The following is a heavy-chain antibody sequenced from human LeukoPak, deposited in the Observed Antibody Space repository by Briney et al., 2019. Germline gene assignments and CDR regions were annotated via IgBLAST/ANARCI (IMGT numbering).Heavy chain of an antibody. CDR2: ISSSGSTI. Sequence: GGSLRLSCAASGFTFSDYYMSWIRQAPGKGLEWVSYISSSGSTIYYADSVKGRFTISRDNAKNSLYLQMNSLRAEDTAVHYCARGYSSGWYRDYYGMDIWGQGTTATVSS. D-gene: IGHD6-19*01. CDR3: ARGYSSGWYRDYYGMDI. V-gene: IGHV3-11*01. CDR1: GFTFSDYY. J-gene: IGHJ6*02.